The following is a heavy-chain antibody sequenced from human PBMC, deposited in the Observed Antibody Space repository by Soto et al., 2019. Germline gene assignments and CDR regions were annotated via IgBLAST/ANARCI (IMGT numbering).Heavy chain of an antibody. CDR1: GGTFSSYA. J-gene: IGHJ4*02. V-gene: IGHV1-69*01. D-gene: IGHD6-13*01. CDR3: ARQGIWYAAAFFDY. CDR2: IIHIFGTA. Sequence: QVQLVQSGAEVTKPGSSVKVSCKASGGTFSSYAISWVRQAPGQGREWMGGIIHIFGTANYAQKFQGRVTITADESTSTAYMELKSLRPEDIAVYYCARQGIWYAAAFFDYWGQGTLDTVSS.